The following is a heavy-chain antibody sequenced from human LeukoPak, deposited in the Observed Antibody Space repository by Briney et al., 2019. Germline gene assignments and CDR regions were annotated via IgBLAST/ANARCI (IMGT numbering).Heavy chain of an antibody. CDR1: GDSISSGFYY. CDR3: ARGRVSSSTWYSTYYYFFYMDF. J-gene: IGHJ6*03. V-gene: IGHV4-61*02. Sequence: SETLSLTCTVSGDSISSGFYYWSWIRQPAGKGLEWIGRIFTSGSTNYNPSLKSRVTISIDTSKNQFSLKLSSVTAADTAVYFCARGRVSSSTWYSTYYYFFYMDFWGKGTTVTVSS. CDR2: IFTSGST. D-gene: IGHD4-11*01.